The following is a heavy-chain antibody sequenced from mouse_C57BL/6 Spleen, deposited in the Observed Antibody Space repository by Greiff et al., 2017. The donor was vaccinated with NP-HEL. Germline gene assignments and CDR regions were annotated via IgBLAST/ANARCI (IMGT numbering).Heavy chain of an antibody. CDR2: IDPANGNT. CDR1: GFNIKNTY. D-gene: IGHD1-1*01. Sequence: VQLQQSVAELVRPGASVKLSCTASGFNIKNTYMHWVKQRPEQGLEWIGRIDPANGNTKYAPKFQGKATITADTSSNTAYLQLSSLTSEDTAIYYCQYYYGSSYVEVFDYWGQGTTLTVSS. J-gene: IGHJ2*01. CDR3: QYYYGSSYVEVFDY. V-gene: IGHV14-3*01.